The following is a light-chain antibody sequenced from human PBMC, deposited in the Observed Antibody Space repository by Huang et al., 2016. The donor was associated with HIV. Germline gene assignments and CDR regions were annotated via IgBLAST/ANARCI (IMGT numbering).Light chain of an antibody. CDR3: QQYNSDSWT. CDR2: QAT. Sequence: DIQMTQSPSIVSASVGDRVTITCRASQSIVRWVAWYQQKPGKAPKLLVYQATNLESGVPSRFSGSGSATEFTLTISSLQPDDFATYYCQQYNSDSWTFGQGTKVEIK. CDR1: QSIVRW. J-gene: IGKJ1*01. V-gene: IGKV1-5*03.